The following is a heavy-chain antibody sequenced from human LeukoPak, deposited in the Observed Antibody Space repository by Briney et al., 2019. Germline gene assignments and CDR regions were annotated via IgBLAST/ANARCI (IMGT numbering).Heavy chain of an antibody. J-gene: IGHJ4*02. Sequence: SETLSLTCTVSGGSISSSSYYWGWIRQPPGKGLERIGSIYYSGSTYYNPSLKSRVTISVDTSKNQFSLRLTSVTAADTAVYFCATLVSTRYYFDYWGQGTLVTVSS. CDR2: IYYSGST. CDR1: GGSISSSSYY. V-gene: IGHV4-39*07. CDR3: ATLVSTRYYFDY. D-gene: IGHD5/OR15-5a*01.